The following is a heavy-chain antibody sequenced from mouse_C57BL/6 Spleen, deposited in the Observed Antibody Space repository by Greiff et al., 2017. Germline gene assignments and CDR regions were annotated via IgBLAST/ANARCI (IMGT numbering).Heavy chain of an antibody. CDR2: INPNNGGT. V-gene: IGHV1-26*01. D-gene: IGHD1-1*01. Sequence: EVKLEESGPELVKPGASVKISCKASGYTFTDYYMNWVKQSHGKSLEWIGDINPNNGGTSYNQKFKGKATLTVDKSSSTAYMELRSLTSEDSAVYYCARHGSHYFDYWGQGTTLTVSS. CDR1: GYTFTDYY. CDR3: ARHGSHYFDY. J-gene: IGHJ2*01.